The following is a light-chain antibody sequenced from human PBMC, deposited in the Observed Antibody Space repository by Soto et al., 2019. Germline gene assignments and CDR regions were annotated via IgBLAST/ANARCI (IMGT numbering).Light chain of an antibody. Sequence: EVVMTQSTVTLPVSPGDRDTLSCRASQSVDTNVAWYPQKPGQAPRLLVHGASMRAAGVPARFTGCGSGTDFTLAIRGLQSDDFAVYYCQQYYNWPPYTFGQGTKLQIE. CDR3: QQYYNWPPYT. V-gene: IGKV3-15*01. J-gene: IGKJ2*01. CDR1: QSVDTN. CDR2: GAS.